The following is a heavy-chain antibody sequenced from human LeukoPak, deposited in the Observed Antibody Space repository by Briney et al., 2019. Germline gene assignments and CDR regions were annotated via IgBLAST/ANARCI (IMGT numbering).Heavy chain of an antibody. J-gene: IGHJ4*02. Sequence: ASVKVSCKASGGAFRSNAINGGRQAPGQGLEGRGGIIPIVGTANYAQRFKGGVTITTDESTSTAYMELSSLRSEDTAVYYCAAFHSSSWYSSERNSNDFDYWGQGTLVTVSS. D-gene: IGHD6-13*01. CDR1: GGAFRSNA. V-gene: IGHV1-69*05. CDR2: IIPIVGTA. CDR3: AAFHSSSWYSSERNSNDFDY.